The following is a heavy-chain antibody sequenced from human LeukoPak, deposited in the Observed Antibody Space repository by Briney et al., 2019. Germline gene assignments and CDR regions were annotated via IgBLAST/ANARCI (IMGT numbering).Heavy chain of an antibody. CDR1: GFTFSSYA. V-gene: IGHV3-23*01. CDR3: ARDLGVDTAMVLDY. J-gene: IGHJ4*02. CDR2: ISGSGGST. D-gene: IGHD5-18*01. Sequence: GASLRLSCAASGFTFSSYAMSWVRQAPGKGLEWVSAISGSGGSTYYADSVKGRFTISRDNSKNTLYLQMNSLRAEDTAVYYCARDLGVDTAMVLDYWGQGTLVTVSS.